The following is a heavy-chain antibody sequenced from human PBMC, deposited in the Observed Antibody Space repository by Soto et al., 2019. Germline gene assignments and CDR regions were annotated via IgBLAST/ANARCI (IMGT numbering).Heavy chain of an antibody. CDR3: AREYSGSYSVGYYYYGMDV. D-gene: IGHD1-26*01. J-gene: IGHJ6*02. Sequence: QVQLVESGGGVVQPGRSLRLSCAASGFTFSSYAMHWVRQAPGKGLEWVAVISYDGSNKYYADSVKGRFTISRDNSKNTRYLQMNSLRAEDTAVYYCAREYSGSYSVGYYYYGMDVWGQGTTVTVSS. CDR2: ISYDGSNK. V-gene: IGHV3-30-3*01. CDR1: GFTFSSYA.